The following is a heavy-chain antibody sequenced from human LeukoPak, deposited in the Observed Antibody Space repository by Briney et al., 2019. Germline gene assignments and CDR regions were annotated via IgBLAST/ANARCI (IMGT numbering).Heavy chain of an antibody. J-gene: IGHJ4*02. CDR1: GFTFDDYA. D-gene: IGHD4-17*01. Sequence: GGSLRLSCAASGFTFDDYAMHWVRQAPGKGLEWVANIKQDGSEKYYVDSVKGRFTISRDNAKNSLYLQMNSLRAEDTAVYYCARLTLYGDYEDYWGQGTLVTVSS. V-gene: IGHV3-7*01. CDR3: ARLTLYGDYEDY. CDR2: IKQDGSEK.